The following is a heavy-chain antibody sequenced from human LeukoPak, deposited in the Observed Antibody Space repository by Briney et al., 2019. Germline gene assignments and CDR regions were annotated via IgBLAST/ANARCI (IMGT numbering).Heavy chain of an antibody. V-gene: IGHV3-74*01. CDR3: ARAAYSSGWYDY. CDR1: GFTFSSYW. CDR2: INSDGSST. Sequence: PGGSLRLSCVASGFTFSSYWMHWVRQAPGKGLVWVSRINSDGSSTSYADSVKGRFTISRDNAKNTLYLQMKSLRAEDTAVYYCARAAYSSGWYDYWGQGTLVTVSS. D-gene: IGHD6-19*01. J-gene: IGHJ4*02.